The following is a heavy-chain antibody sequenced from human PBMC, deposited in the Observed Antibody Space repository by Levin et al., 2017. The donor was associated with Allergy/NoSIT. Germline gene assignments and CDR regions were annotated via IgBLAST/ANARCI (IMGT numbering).Heavy chain of an antibody. Sequence: SETLSLTCTVSGGSISSSSYYWGWIRQPPGTGLEWIGSIYYSGSTYYNPSLKSRVTISVDTSKNQFSLKLSSVTAADTAVYYCASTYYDFWSGYQYYFDYWGQGTLVTVSS. CDR3: ASTYYDFWSGYQYYFDY. CDR2: IYYSGST. D-gene: IGHD3-3*01. J-gene: IGHJ4*02. V-gene: IGHV4-39*01. CDR1: GGSISSSSYY.